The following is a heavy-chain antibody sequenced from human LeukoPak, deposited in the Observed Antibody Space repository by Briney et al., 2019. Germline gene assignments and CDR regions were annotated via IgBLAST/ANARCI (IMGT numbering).Heavy chain of an antibody. CDR2: INHSGST. CDR1: GGSISSYY. D-gene: IGHD3-10*01. J-gene: IGHJ3*02. Sequence: TPSETLSLTCTVSGGSISSYYWSWIRQPPGKGLEWIGDINHSGSTNYNPSLKSRVTISGDTSKNQFSLKLSSVTAADTAVYYCAMTTLLVWFGGGAFDIWGQGTMVTVSS. V-gene: IGHV4-34*01. CDR3: AMTTLLVWFGGGAFDI.